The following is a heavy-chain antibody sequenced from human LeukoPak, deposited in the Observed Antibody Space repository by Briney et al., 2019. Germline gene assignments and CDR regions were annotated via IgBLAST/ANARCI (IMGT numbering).Heavy chain of an antibody. V-gene: IGHV3-7*01. J-gene: IGHJ4*02. Sequence: GGSLRLSCAASGFTFSSYGMHWVRQAPGKGLEWVANIKQDGSEKNYVDSVRGRFTISRDNAKNSIYLQMNSLRVEDTAVYYCAKDIVGGGDDYWGQGTLVIVSS. CDR2: IKQDGSEK. CDR1: GFTFSSYG. D-gene: IGHD2-21*02. CDR3: AKDIVGGGDDY.